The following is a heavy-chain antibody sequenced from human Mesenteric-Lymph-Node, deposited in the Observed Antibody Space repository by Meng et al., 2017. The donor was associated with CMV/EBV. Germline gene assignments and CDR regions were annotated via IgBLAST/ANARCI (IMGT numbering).Heavy chain of an antibody. CDR3: ARAPYSYGRLDY. Sequence: GGPLRLSCAASGFTFSSYAMPWVRQAPGKGLEWVAVISYDGSNKYYADPVKGRFTISRDNSKNTLYLQMNSLRAEDTAVYYCARAPYSYGRLDYWGQGTLVTVSS. CDR1: GFTFSSYA. CDR2: ISYDGSNK. D-gene: IGHD5-18*01. V-gene: IGHV3-30-3*01. J-gene: IGHJ4*02.